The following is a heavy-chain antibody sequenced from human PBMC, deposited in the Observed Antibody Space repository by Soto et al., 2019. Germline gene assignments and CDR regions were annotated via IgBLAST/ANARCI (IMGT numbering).Heavy chain of an antibody. V-gene: IGHV1-18*01. Sequence: EASVRFSCKASGYTFSNYDINWVRQAPGQGLEWMGWISVYNGDTNYAQKLQGRVTMTTDTSTSTAYMELRSLRSDDTAVYYCARSGLPDPVVVVGHTPFDPWGQGTLVTVSS. D-gene: IGHD2-15*01. CDR2: ISVYNGDT. J-gene: IGHJ5*02. CDR3: ARSGLPDPVVVVGHTPFDP. CDR1: GYTFSNYD.